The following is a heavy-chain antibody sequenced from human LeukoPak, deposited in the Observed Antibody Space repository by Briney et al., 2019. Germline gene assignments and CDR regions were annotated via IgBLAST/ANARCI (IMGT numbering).Heavy chain of an antibody. J-gene: IGHJ4*02. CDR3: AKDPYSYGSYFDY. V-gene: IGHV3-30*02. CDR1: GFTFGGCG. Sequence: GGSLRLSCAASGFTFGGCGMHWVRQAPVKVRGGGAFIWYDGRDKSYADSVKGRFTISRDNSKNTLYLQMNSLRAEDTAMYYCAKDPYSYGSYFDYWGQGTLVTVSS. CDR2: IWYDGRDK. D-gene: IGHD5-18*01.